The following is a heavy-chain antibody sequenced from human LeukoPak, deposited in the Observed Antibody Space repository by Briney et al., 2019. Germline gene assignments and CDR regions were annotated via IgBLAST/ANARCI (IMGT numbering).Heavy chain of an antibody. Sequence: ASVKVSCKASGYTFTSYYMHWVRQAPGQGLEWMGIINPSGGSTSYAQKFQGRVTMTRNTSISTAYMELSSLRSEDTAVYYCARGAREVVVVIMKYYFDYWGQGSLVTVSS. D-gene: IGHD3-22*01. J-gene: IGHJ4*02. CDR1: GYTFTSYY. CDR2: INPSGGST. CDR3: ARGAREVVVVIMKYYFDY. V-gene: IGHV1-46*01.